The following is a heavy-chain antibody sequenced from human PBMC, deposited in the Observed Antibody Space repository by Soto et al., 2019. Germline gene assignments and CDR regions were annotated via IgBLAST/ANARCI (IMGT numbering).Heavy chain of an antibody. CDR1: GYTFTSYD. CDR2: MNPNSGNT. J-gene: IGHJ6*02. D-gene: IGHD2-2*01. V-gene: IGHV1-8*01. CDR3: ARVEYCSSTSCYPYYYGMDV. Sequence: QVQLVQSGAEVKKPGASVKVSCKASGYTFTSYDINWVRQATGQGLEWMGWMNPNSGNTGYAQKFQGRVTMTRNTSISTAYMELSSLRSEDTAVYYCARVEYCSSTSCYPYYYGMDVWGQGTTVTVSS.